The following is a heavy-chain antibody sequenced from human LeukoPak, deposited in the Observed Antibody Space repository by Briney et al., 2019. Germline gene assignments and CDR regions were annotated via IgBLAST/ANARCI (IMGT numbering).Heavy chain of an antibody. CDR3: ARHGNYVFDY. CDR2: IYYSGST. Sequence: SETLSLTCTVSGGSISSYYWGWIRQPPGKGLEWIGSIYYSGSTYYNPSLKSRVTISVDTSKNQFSLILSSVTAADTAVYYCARHGNYVFDYWGQGTLVTVSS. D-gene: IGHD1-7*01. V-gene: IGHV4-39*01. J-gene: IGHJ4*02. CDR1: GGSISSYY.